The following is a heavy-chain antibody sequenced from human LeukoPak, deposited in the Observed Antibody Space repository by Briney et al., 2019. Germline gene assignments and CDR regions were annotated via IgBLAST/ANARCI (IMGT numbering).Heavy chain of an antibody. J-gene: IGHJ4*02. CDR3: ARQWGRGSGSYLGY. D-gene: IGHD3-10*01. V-gene: IGHV5-51*01. CDR2: IYPGDSDT. CDR1: GYSFTSYW. Sequence: GESLKISCKGSGYSFTSYWIAWVRQMPGKGREWMGVIYPGDSDTTYSPSFQGQVTISADKSISNAYLQWSSLRASDTAMYYCARQWGRGSGSYLGYWGQGTLVTVSS.